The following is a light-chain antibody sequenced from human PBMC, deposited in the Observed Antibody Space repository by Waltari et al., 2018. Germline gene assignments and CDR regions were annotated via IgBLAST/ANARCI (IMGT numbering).Light chain of an antibody. CDR1: QSVLYSSNNKNY. Sequence: DIVMTQSPDSLAVSLGERATINCKSSQSVLYSSNNKNYLAWYQQKPGQPPKLLIYWASTRESGVPDRFSGSGSGTDFTLNISSLQAEDVAVYYCQQYYSILLTFGGGTKVEIK. V-gene: IGKV4-1*01. CDR3: QQYYSILLT. J-gene: IGKJ4*01. CDR2: WAS.